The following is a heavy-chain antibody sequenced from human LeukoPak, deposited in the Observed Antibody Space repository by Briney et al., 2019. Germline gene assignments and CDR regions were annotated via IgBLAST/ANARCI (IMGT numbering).Heavy chain of an antibody. D-gene: IGHD5-12*01. J-gene: IGHJ2*01. CDR2: ISYDGRNH. V-gene: IGHV3-30*18. CDR1: GFKFSTYG. Sequence: PGGSLRLSCVASGFKFSTYGMHWVRQPPGKGLEWVAVISYDGRNHSYADAVKGRFTISRDNSKNTLYLQMNSLRAEDTAVYYCAKGGYSGSSWYFDLWGRGTLVTVSS. CDR3: AKGGYSGSSWYFDL.